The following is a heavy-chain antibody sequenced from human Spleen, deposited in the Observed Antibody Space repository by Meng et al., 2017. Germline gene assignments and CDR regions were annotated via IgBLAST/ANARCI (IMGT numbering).Heavy chain of an antibody. CDR2: INHSGST. J-gene: IGHJ4*02. V-gene: IGHV4-34*01. D-gene: IGHD5-12*01. CDR1: GGSFSGYY. CDR3: ARCRWLRRAPDY. Sequence: SETLSLTCAVYGGSFSGYYWSWIRQPPGKGLEWIGEINHSGSTNYHPSLKSRVTISVDTSKNQFSLKLSSVTAADTAVYYCARCRWLRRAPDYWARGPL.